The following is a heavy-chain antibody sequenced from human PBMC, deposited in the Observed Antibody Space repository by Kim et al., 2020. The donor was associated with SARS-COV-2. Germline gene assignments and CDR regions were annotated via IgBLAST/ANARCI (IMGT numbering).Heavy chain of an antibody. CDR3: ARGYYDSGSYFND. D-gene: IGHD3-10*01. CDR2: IYYSGST. V-gene: IGHV4-59*12. CDR1: GGSISSYY. J-gene: IGHJ4*02. Sequence: SETLSLTCTVSGGSISSYYWNWIRQPPGKGLEWIGYIYYSGSTNYNPSLKSRVTISIDMSKNQFSLKLSSVTAADTAMYYCARGYYDSGSYFNDWGQGTLVTVSS.